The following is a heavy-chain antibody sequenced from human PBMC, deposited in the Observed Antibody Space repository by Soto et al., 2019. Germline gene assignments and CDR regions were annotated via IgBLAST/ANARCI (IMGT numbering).Heavy chain of an antibody. D-gene: IGHD6-13*01. V-gene: IGHV3-30-3*01. CDR1: GFTFSSYA. CDR3: ARGGSSSWYDSSGY. J-gene: IGHJ4*02. Sequence: QVQLVESGGGVVQPGRSLRLSCAASGFTFSSYAMHWVRQAPGKGLEWVAVISYDGSNKYYADSVKGRFTISRDNSKNTLYLQVNSLRAEDTAVYYCARGGSSSWYDSSGYWGQGTLVTVSS. CDR2: ISYDGSNK.